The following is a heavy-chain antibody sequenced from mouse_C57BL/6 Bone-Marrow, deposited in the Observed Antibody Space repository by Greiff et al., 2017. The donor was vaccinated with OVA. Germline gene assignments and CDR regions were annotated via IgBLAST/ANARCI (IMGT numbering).Heavy chain of an antibody. V-gene: IGHV1-54*01. CDR2: INPGSGGT. Sequence: QVQLQQSGAELVRPGTSVKVSCKASGYAFTNYLIEWVKQRPGQGLEWIGVINPGSGGTNYNEKFKGKATLTADKSYSTAYMPLSSLTSEDSAVYFCARSAQATLYYAMDYWGQGTSVTVSS. CDR3: ARSAQATLYYAMDY. J-gene: IGHJ4*01. CDR1: GYAFTNYL. D-gene: IGHD3-2*02.